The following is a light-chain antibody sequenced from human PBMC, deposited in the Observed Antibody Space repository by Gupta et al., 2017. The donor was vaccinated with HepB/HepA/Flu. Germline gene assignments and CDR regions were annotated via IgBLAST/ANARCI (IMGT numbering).Light chain of an antibody. CDR2: DVS. Sequence: QSPLTQPASVSGSPGQSITISCTGTSSDVGGYNYVSWYQQHPGKAPKLMIYDVSNRPSGVSNRFSGSKSGKTASLTISELQAEDEADYYCSSNTSSSTVVFGGGTKLTVL. CDR1: SSDVGGYNY. V-gene: IGLV2-14*03. CDR3: SSNTSSSTVV. J-gene: IGLJ2*01.